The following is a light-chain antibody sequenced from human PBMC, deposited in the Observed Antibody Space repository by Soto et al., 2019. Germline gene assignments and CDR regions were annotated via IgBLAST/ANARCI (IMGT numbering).Light chain of an antibody. CDR3: SSYAGSNNVV. V-gene: IGLV2-8*01. CDR2: DVS. Sequence: QSVLTQPPSASGSPGQSVTISCTGTSSDVGGYNYLSWYQQHPGKAPKLMIYDVSKRPSGVPDRFSGSKSGNTASLTVSGLQAEDEADYYCSSYAGSNNVVFGGGTELTVL. CDR1: SSDVGGYNY. J-gene: IGLJ2*01.